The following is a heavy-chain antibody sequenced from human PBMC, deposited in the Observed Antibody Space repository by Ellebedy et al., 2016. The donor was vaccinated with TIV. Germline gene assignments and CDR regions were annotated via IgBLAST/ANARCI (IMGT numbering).Heavy chain of an antibody. CDR2: IYSGGST. CDR1: GFTFSDYY. D-gene: IGHD2-15*01. V-gene: IGHV3-66*01. CDR3: ARGIGYCSGGSCRFDY. J-gene: IGHJ4*02. Sequence: GESLKISXAASGFTFSDYYMSWVRQAPGKGLEWVSVIYSGGSTYYADSVKGRFTISRDNSKNTLYLQMNSLRAEDTAVYYCARGIGYCSGGSCRFDYWGQGTLVTVSS.